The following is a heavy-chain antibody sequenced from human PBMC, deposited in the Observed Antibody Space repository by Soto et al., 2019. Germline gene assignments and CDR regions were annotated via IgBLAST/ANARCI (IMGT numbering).Heavy chain of an antibody. Sequence: QVQLVESGGGVVQPGRSLRLSCAASGFTFSSYAMHWVRQAPGKGLEWVAVISYDGSNKYYADSVKGRFTISRDNSKNTLYLQMNSLRAEDTAVYYCERGGIAVAGTSDYWGQGTLVTVSS. V-gene: IGHV3-30-3*01. CDR3: ERGGIAVAGTSDY. CDR1: GFTFSSYA. D-gene: IGHD6-19*01. CDR2: ISYDGSNK. J-gene: IGHJ4*02.